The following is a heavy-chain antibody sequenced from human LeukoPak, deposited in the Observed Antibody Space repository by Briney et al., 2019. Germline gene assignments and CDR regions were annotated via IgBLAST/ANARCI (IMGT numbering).Heavy chain of an antibody. CDR1: GFRFSSKS. Sequence: GGSLRLSCAASGFRFSSKSMNWVRQSPGKGLEWVSYISICSGSVYDADSVKGRFTISRDNAKNSLYLQMNSLRAEDTAVYYCASGGATLDTQDAFDIWGQGTMVTVSS. CDR2: ISICSGSV. J-gene: IGHJ3*02. CDR3: ASGGATLDTQDAFDI. V-gene: IGHV3-48*01. D-gene: IGHD5-24*01.